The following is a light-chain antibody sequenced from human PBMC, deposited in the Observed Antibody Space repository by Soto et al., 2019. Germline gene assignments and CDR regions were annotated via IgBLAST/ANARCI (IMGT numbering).Light chain of an antibody. J-gene: IGLJ1*01. Sequence: QSALTQPPSASGSPGQSVTISCTGTSSDVGRYTYVSWYQQHPGKAPKLIIYDVYNRPSGVSNRFSGSKSGNTASLTISGLQAEDEADYYCTSYTSTSTPYVFGGGTKVTVL. CDR1: SSDVGRYTY. CDR2: DVY. CDR3: TSYTSTSTPYV. V-gene: IGLV2-14*01.